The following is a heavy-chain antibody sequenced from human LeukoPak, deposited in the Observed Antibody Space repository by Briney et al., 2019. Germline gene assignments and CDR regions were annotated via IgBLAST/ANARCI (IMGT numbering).Heavy chain of an antibody. CDR3: ARVYLAERIVVSENGVWFDP. D-gene: IGHD2-21*01. CDR2: INPSGGST. Sequence: ASVKVSCKASGYTFTSYYMHWVRQAPGQGLEWMGIINPSGGSTSYAQKFQGRVTMTRDMSTSTVYMELRSLRSDDTAVYYCARVYLAERIVVSENGVWFDPWGQGTLVTVSS. V-gene: IGHV1-46*01. J-gene: IGHJ5*02. CDR1: GYTFTSYY.